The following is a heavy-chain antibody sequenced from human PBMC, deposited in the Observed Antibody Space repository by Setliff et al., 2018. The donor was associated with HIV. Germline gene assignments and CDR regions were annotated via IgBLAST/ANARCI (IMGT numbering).Heavy chain of an antibody. Sequence: PSETLSLTCAIYGGSFSNYYWSWIRHTPGRGLEWIAEINQNGRTNYNPALKSRVLVSLDTSKNQCSLHLVSVTAADTAVYFCARHGARKDVYPDPFDIWGQGTMVTVSS. J-gene: IGHJ3*02. CDR3: ARHGARKDVYPDPFDI. D-gene: IGHD3-16*01. V-gene: IGHV4-34*01. CDR1: GGSFSNYY. CDR2: INQNGRT.